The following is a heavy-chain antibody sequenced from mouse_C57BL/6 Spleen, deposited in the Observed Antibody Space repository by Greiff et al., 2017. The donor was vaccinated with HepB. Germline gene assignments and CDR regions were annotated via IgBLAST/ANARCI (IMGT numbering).Heavy chain of an antibody. D-gene: IGHD1-1*01. CDR2: IDPSDSET. CDR3: VSVITTVPATRYFDF. V-gene: IGHV1-52*01. CDR1: GYTFTSYW. Sequence: QVQLQQPGAELVRPGSSVKLSCKASGYTFTSYWMHWVKQRPIQGLEWIGNIDPSDSETHYNQKFKDKATLTVDKSSSTAYMQLSSLTSEDSAVYYCVSVITTVPATRYFDFWGTGTTVTVSS. J-gene: IGHJ1*03.